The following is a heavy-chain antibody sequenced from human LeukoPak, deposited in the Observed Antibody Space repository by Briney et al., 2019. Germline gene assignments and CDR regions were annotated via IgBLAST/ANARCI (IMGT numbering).Heavy chain of an antibody. V-gene: IGHV1-18*01. CDR3: ARDPGSYGDAFDI. CDR2: ISAYSGDT. D-gene: IGHD3-16*01. J-gene: IGHJ3*02. CDR1: GYTFTNYG. Sequence: ASVKVSCKASGYTFTNYGISWVRQAPGQGLEWMGWISAYSGDTNYAQKFQGRVTMTRDTSTSTDYMELRSLRSDDTAVYYCARDPGSYGDAFDIWGQGTMVTVSA.